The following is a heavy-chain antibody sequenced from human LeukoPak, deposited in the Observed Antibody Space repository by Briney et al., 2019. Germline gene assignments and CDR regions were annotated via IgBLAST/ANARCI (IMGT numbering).Heavy chain of an antibody. D-gene: IGHD3-10*01. CDR2: IYSDNT. CDR3: ASLYGSGPNWFDP. J-gene: IGHJ5*02. V-gene: IGHV3-53*01. CDR1: GFTVSSNS. Sequence: GGSLRLSCTVSGFTVSSNSMSWVRQAPGKGLEWVSFIYSDNTHYSDSVKGRFTISRDNAKNSLYLQMNSLRAEDTAVYYCASLYGSGPNWFDPWGQGTLVTVSS.